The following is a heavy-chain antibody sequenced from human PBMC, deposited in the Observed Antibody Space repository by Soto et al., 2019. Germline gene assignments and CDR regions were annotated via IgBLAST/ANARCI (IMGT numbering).Heavy chain of an antibody. CDR3: ARDLTGITIFGVVHYGMDV. J-gene: IGHJ6*02. Sequence: ASVKVSCKASGYTFTSYYMHWVRQAPGPGLEWMGIINPSGGSTSYAQKFQGRVTMTRDTSTSTVYMELSSLRSEDTAVYYCARDLTGITIFGVVHYGMDVWGQGTTVTVSS. CDR1: GYTFTSYY. V-gene: IGHV1-46*01. CDR2: INPSGGST. D-gene: IGHD3-3*01.